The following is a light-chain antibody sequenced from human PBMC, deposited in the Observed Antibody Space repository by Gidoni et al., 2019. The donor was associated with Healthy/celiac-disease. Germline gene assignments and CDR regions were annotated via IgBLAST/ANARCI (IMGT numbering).Light chain of an antibody. J-gene: IGKJ1*01. CDR1: QSVLYSSNNKNY. V-gene: IGKV4-1*01. CDR2: LAS. CDR3: QQYYSTPPWT. Sequence: IVMTQSPDSLAVFQCERATINCKSSQSVLYSSNNKNYLAWYQQKPGQPPKLLIYLASTRESGVPDRFSGRGSGTDFTLTISSLQAEDVAVYYCQQYYSTPPWTFGQXTKVEIK.